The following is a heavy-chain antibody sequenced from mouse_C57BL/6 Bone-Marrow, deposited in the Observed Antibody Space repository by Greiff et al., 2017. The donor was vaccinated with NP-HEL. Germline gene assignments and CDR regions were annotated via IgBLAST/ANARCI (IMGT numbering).Heavy chain of an antibody. Sequence: QVQLQQPGAELVMPGASVKLSCKASGYTFTSYWMHWVKQRPGQGLEWIGEIDPSDSYTTYNQKFKGKSTLTVDKSSSTAYMQLSSLTSEDSAVYYCARGRGRDSSFDYWGQGTTLTVSS. CDR2: IDPSDSYT. D-gene: IGHD3-2*01. V-gene: IGHV1-69*01. J-gene: IGHJ2*01. CDR1: GYTFTSYW. CDR3: ARGRGRDSSFDY.